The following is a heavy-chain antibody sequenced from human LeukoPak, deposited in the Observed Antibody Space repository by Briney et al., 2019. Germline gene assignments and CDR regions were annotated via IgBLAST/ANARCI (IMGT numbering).Heavy chain of an antibody. CDR1: GFIFSFYG. CDR2: IRSDGSNK. CDR3: AKDQGLYND. V-gene: IGHV3-30*02. J-gene: IGHJ4*02. D-gene: IGHD1-14*01. Sequence: PGGSLRLSCASSGFIFSFYGMHWARQAPGKGLEWVAFIRSDGSNKYYADSVKGRFTISRDNSKNTLYLQMNSLRAEDTAVYYCAKDQGLYNDWGQGTLVTVSS.